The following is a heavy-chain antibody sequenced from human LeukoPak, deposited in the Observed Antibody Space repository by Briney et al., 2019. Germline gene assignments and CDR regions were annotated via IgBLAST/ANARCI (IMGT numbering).Heavy chain of an antibody. CDR2: IEYSGTTT. CDR1: TFTFNRYS. Sequence: QTGGSLRLSCATSTFTFNRYSMNWVRQAPGKGLEWVSYIEYSGTTTYYADSVKGRFTISRDNSKNTLYLQMNSLRAEDTAVYYCAKSRGRTVYYYYGMDVWGQGTTVTVSS. D-gene: IGHD1-26*01. V-gene: IGHV3-48*01. J-gene: IGHJ6*02. CDR3: AKSRGRTVYYYYGMDV.